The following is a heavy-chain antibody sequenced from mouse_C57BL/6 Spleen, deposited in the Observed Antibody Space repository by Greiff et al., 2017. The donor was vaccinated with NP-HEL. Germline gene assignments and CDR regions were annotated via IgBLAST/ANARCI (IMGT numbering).Heavy chain of an antibody. CDR2: IYPGSGNT. CDR3: ARQDWEDYFDY. J-gene: IGHJ2*01. V-gene: IGHV1-66*01. CDR1: GYSFTSYY. Sequence: QVQLQQSGPELVKPGASVKISCKASGYSFTSYYIHWVKQRPGQGLEWIGWIYPGSGNTKYNEKFKGKATLTADTSSSTAYMQLSSLTSEDSAVYYCARQDWEDYFDYWGQGTTLTVSS. D-gene: IGHD4-1*01.